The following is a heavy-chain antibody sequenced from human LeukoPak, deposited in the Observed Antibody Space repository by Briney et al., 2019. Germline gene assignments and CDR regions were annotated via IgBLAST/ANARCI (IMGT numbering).Heavy chain of an antibody. CDR1: GFTFSSYA. D-gene: IGHD1-7*01. V-gene: IGHV4-34*01. CDR2: INHSGST. CDR3: ARDGITGTTAGMDV. Sequence: GSLRLSCAASGFTFSSYAMSWIRQPPGKGLEWIGEINHSGSTNYNPSLKSRVTISVDTSKNQFSLKLSSVTAADTAVYYCARDGITGTTAGMDVWGQGTTVTVSS. J-gene: IGHJ6*02.